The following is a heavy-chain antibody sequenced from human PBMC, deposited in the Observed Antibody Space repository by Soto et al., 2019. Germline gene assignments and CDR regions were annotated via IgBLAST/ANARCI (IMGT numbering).Heavy chain of an antibody. CDR1: GGSISSGGYS. J-gene: IGHJ4*02. Sequence: SETLSLTCAVSGGSISSGGYSWSWIRQPPGKGLEWIGYIYHSGSSNYNPSLKSRVTILLDTSKNQLSLKLSSVTAADTAVYYCARGTDRLIVTTTRTDFWGQGTLVTVSS. CDR3: ARGTDRLIVTTTRTDF. V-gene: IGHV4-61*08. CDR2: IYHSGSS. D-gene: IGHD5-12*01.